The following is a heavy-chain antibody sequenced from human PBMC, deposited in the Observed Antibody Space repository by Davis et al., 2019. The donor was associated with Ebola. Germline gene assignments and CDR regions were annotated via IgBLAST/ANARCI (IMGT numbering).Heavy chain of an antibody. Sequence: GESLKISCAASGFTFSSYAMHWVRQAPGKGLEWVAVISYDGSNKYYADSVKGRFTISRDNSKNTLYLQMNSLRAEDTAVYYCARDRGIAVAGWGDGMDVWGQGTTVTVSS. V-gene: IGHV3-30-3*01. CDR3: ARDRGIAVAGWGDGMDV. J-gene: IGHJ6*02. CDR2: ISYDGSNK. CDR1: GFTFSSYA. D-gene: IGHD6-19*01.